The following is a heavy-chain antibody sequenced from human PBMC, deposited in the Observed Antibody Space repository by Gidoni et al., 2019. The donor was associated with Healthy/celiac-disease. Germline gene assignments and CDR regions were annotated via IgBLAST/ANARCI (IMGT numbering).Heavy chain of an antibody. CDR2: ISYDGSNK. CDR3: ARELVPGGWYNHYYYGMDV. D-gene: IGHD6-19*01. J-gene: IGHJ6*02. Sequence: QVQLVESGGGVVKPGRSLSLSCAASGFTFSSYAMPWVRQAPGKGLDWVAVISYDGSNKYYADSVKGRFTISRDNSKNTLYLQMNSLRAEDTAVYYCARELVPGGWYNHYYYGMDVWGQGTTVTVSS. CDR1: GFTFSSYA. V-gene: IGHV3-30*01.